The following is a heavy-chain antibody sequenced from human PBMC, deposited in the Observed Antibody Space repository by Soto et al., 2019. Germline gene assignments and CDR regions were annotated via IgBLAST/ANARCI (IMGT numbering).Heavy chain of an antibody. CDR2: ISSSGSTI. J-gene: IGHJ4*02. Sequence: GGSLRLSCAASGFTFSDYYMSWIRQAPGKGLEWVSYISSSGSTIYYADSVKGRFTISRDNAKNSLYLQMNSLRAEDTAVYYCERYASYSSGWRNYWGQGTLVTVSS. V-gene: IGHV3-11*01. CDR3: ERYASYSSGWRNY. CDR1: GFTFSDYY. D-gene: IGHD6-19*01.